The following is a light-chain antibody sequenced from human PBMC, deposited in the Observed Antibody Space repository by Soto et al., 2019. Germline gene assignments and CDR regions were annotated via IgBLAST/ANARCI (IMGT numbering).Light chain of an antibody. CDR1: QSVSSN. J-gene: IGKJ1*01. CDR2: GAS. CDR3: QQYNNWPRA. V-gene: IGKV3-15*01. Sequence: EIVLTQSPATLSVSPGERATLSCRANQSVSSNLAWYQQKPGQAPRLLIYGASTRATGIPARFSGSGSGTEFTLTISSLQSEDFAVYYGQQYNNWPRAFGQGTKVEIK.